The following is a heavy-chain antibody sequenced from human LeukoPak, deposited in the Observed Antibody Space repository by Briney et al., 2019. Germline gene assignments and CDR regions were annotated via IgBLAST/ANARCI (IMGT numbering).Heavy chain of an antibody. CDR3: AKGSGGSWYRENFQH. Sequence: GGSLRLSCAASGFTFSSYAMSWVRQAPGKGLEWVSAISGSGGSTYYADSVKGRFTISRDNSKNTLYLQMNSLRAEDTAVYYCAKGSGGSWYRENFQHWGQGTLVTVSS. V-gene: IGHV3-23*01. CDR1: GFTFSSYA. D-gene: IGHD6-13*01. J-gene: IGHJ1*01. CDR2: ISGSGGST.